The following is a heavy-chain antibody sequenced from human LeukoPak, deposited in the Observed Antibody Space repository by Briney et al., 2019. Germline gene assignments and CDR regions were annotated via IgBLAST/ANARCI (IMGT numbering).Heavy chain of an antibody. CDR3: ARVAKDCGGDCFSDY. Sequence: PGGSLRLSCAASGFTVSSNSMSWVRQTPGKGLEGVSVIYYGGSTFYADSVQGRVSISRDNCKNILYLQINNLRAEDSAVCYCARVAKDCGGDCFSDYWGQGTLVTVSS. J-gene: IGHJ4*02. CDR2: IYYGGST. V-gene: IGHV3-66*01. D-gene: IGHD2-21*02. CDR1: GFTVSSNS.